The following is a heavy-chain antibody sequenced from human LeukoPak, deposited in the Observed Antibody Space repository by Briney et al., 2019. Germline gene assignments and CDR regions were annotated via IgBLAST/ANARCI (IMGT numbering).Heavy chain of an antibody. CDR1: GFTFSSYS. V-gene: IGHV3-21*01. J-gene: IGHJ4*02. Sequence: GGSLRLSCAASGFTFSSYSMNWVRQAPGKGLEWVSSISSSSSYIYYADSVKGRFTISRDNSKNTLYLQMGNLRAEDMAVYYCARDASDIVVVPAAVGPFDLWGQGTLVTVSS. CDR2: ISSSSSYI. CDR3: ARDASDIVVVPAAVGPFDL. D-gene: IGHD2-2*01.